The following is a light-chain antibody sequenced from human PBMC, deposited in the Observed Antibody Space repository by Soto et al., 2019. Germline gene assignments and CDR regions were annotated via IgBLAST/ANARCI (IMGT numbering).Light chain of an antibody. Sequence: EIQLTQSPGTLSLSPGERPTLACRASQSVSSSYLAWYQQKPGQAPRLLIYGASTRATGIPARFSGSGSGTEFTLSIGSLQSEDFAVYYCQQYNDWPPTFGQGTKVVIK. CDR3: QQYNDWPPT. J-gene: IGKJ1*01. CDR2: GAS. CDR1: QSVSSSY. V-gene: IGKV3-15*01.